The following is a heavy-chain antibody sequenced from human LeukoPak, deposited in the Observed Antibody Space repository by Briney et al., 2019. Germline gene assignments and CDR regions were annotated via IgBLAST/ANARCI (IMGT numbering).Heavy chain of an antibody. V-gene: IGHV3-30-3*02. CDR3: AKRYSSGRDY. CDR2: ISYDGSNK. CDR1: GFTFSSYA. J-gene: IGHJ4*02. D-gene: IGHD6-19*01. Sequence: GGSLRLSCAASGFTFSSYAMHWVRQAPGKGLEWVAVISYDGSNKYYADSVKGRFTISRDNSKNTLYLQMNSLRAEDTAVYYCAKRYSSGRDYWGQGTLVTVSS.